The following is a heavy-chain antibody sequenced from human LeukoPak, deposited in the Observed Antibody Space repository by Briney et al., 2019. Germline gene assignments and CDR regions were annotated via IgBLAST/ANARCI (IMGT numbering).Heavy chain of an antibody. D-gene: IGHD2-2*01. V-gene: IGHV3-7*01. CDR2: IKQDGSEK. J-gene: IGHJ4*02. CDR1: GFTFSIYW. Sequence: GGSLRLFCAASGFTFSIYWMSWVRQAPGKALGWVANIKQDGSEKYYVDSVKGRFTISRDNAKNPLYLQMNSLRAEDTAVYYCARHCSSTSCYGRGFDYWGQGTLVTVSS. CDR3: ARHCSSTSCYGRGFDY.